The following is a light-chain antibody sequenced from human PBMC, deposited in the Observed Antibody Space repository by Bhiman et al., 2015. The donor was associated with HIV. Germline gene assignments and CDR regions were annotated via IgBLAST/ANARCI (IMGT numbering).Light chain of an antibody. J-gene: IGLJ3*02. CDR3: QVWDSSSTHV. Sequence: SYELTQPPSVSVAPGKTARITCGGNNIGSKSVHWYQQKPGQAPVLVIYYDSDRPSGIPERFSGSNSGNTATLTISRVEAGDEADYYCQVWDSSSTHVFGGGTKLTVL. CDR2: YDS. CDR1: NIGSKS. V-gene: IGLV3-21*04.